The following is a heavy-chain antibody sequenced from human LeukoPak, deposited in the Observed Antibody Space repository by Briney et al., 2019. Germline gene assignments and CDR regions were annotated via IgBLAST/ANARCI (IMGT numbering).Heavy chain of an antibody. CDR3: ARATYYDFWSGLTHYYYYYMDV. V-gene: IGHV4-39*07. J-gene: IGHJ6*03. CDR1: GGSISSYY. D-gene: IGHD3-3*01. Sequence: SETLSLTCTVSGGSISSYYWGWIRQPPGKGLEWIGSIYYSGSTYYNPSLKSRVTISVDTSKNQFSLRLSSVTAADTAVYYCARATYYDFWSGLTHYYYYYMDVWGKGTTVTVSS. CDR2: IYYSGST.